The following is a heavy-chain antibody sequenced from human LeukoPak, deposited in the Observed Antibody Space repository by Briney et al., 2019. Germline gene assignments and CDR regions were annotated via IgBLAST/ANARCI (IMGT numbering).Heavy chain of an antibody. Sequence: GGSLRLSCVASGFTFSSYSMNWVRQAPGKGLEWVAFIRYDGSNKYYADSVKGRFTISRDNSKNTLYLQMNSPRAEDTAIYYCAKDRGDYTNWFDPWGQGTLVTVSS. CDR1: GFTFSSYS. J-gene: IGHJ5*02. CDR3: AKDRGDYTNWFDP. D-gene: IGHD4-17*01. V-gene: IGHV3-30*02. CDR2: IRYDGSNK.